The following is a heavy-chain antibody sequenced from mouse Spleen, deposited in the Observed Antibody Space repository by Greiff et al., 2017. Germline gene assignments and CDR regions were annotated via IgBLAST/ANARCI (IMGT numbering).Heavy chain of an antibody. CDR1: GYTFTSYW. V-gene: IGHV1-52*01. CDR2: IDPSDSET. Sequence: QVQLQQPGAELVRPGSSVKLSCKASGYTFTSYWMHWVKQRPIQGLEWIGNIDPSDSETHYNQKFKDKATLTVDKSSSTAYMQLSSLTSEDSAVYYCARRYDVGVYAMDYWGQGTSVTVSS. J-gene: IGHJ4*01. CDR3: ARRYDVGVYAMDY. D-gene: IGHD2-14*01.